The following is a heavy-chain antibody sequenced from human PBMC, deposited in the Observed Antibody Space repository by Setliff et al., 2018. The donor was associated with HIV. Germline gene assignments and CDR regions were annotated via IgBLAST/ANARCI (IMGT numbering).Heavy chain of an antibody. CDR2: VDPEDGGT. CDR3: ATAGLAAFDI. CDR1: GDTFRKYA. V-gene: IGHV1-69-2*01. J-gene: IGHJ3*02. Sequence: ASVKVSCKASGDTFRKYALNWVRQAPGKGLEWMGRVDPEDGGTIYAEKFQGRVTITADTSIDTAYMELSSLRSEGTAVYYCATAGLAAFDIWGQGTMVTVSS.